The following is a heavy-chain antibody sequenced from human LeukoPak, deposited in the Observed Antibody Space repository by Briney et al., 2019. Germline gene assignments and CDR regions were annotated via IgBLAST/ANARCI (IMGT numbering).Heavy chain of an antibody. CDR2: IYYSGST. CDR3: ARHNRALGYCSGGSCFGWFDP. J-gene: IGHJ5*02. D-gene: IGHD2-15*01. CDR1: GGSFSGYY. Sequence: SETLSLTCAVYGGSFSGYYWSWIRQPPGKGLEWIGSIYYSGSTYYNPSLKSRVTISVDTSKNQFSLKLSSVTAADTAVYYCARHNRALGYCSGGSCFGWFDPWGQGTLVTVSS. V-gene: IGHV4-34*01.